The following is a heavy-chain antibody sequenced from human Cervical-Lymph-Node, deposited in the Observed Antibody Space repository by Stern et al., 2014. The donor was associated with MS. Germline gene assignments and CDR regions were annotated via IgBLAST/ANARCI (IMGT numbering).Heavy chain of an antibody. Sequence: VQLEESGPGLVKPSETLSLTCSVSGASVSNNHWSWIRQPAGKGLEWIGRMYTSGVISYNPSLESRATMSVDTSKNQFSLKLSSVTAADTAVYYCARAVDALLDYWGQGSLVTVSS. V-gene: IGHV4-4*07. CDR3: ARAVDALLDY. D-gene: IGHD5-24*01. J-gene: IGHJ4*02. CDR2: MYTSGVI. CDR1: GASVSNNH.